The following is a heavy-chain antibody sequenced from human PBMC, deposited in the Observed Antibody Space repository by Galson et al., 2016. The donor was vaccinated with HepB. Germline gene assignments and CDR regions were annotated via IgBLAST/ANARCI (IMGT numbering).Heavy chain of an antibody. J-gene: IGHJ6*02. Sequence: SLRLSCAGSGFTFDRHAMNWVRQAPGKGLEWVSGIGSIGGSTPYADSVKGRFTISRDNSQNTLYLQINQLRVEDTAVYYCAKDRDIIVLTAHGMDVWGQGATVTVSS. CDR1: GFTFDRHA. CDR2: IGSIGGST. CDR3: AKDRDIIVLTAHGMDV. V-gene: IGHV3-23*01. D-gene: IGHD2-21*02.